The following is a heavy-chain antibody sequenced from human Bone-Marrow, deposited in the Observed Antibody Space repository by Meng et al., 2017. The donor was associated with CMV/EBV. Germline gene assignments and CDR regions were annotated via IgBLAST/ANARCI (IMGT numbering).Heavy chain of an antibody. Sequence: GGSLRLSCAASGFSFGSYAMSWVRQAPGKGREWVSAISGSGGSTYYADSVKGWFTISRDNSKNTLYLQMNSLRAEDTAVYYCAKGQQLVQRAFYIWGQGTMVTVS. V-gene: IGHV3-23*01. CDR1: GFSFGSYA. CDR3: AKGQQLVQRAFYI. J-gene: IGHJ3*02. CDR2: ISGSGGST. D-gene: IGHD6-13*01.